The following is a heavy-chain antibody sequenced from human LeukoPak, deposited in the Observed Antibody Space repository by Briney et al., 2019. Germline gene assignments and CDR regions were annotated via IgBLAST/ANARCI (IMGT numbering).Heavy chain of an antibody. V-gene: IGHV3-23*01. Sequence: PGGSLRLSCAASGFTFSSYAMSWVRQAPGKGLEWVSAISGSGGSTYYADSVKGRFTISRDNSKNTVYLQMNSLRPEDTAVYYCAKEVSMGPYNSMRYYYYMDVWGKGTTVTVSS. CDR1: GFTFSSYA. CDR2: ISGSGGST. CDR3: AKEVSMGPYNSMRYYYYMDV. D-gene: IGHD2/OR15-2a*01. J-gene: IGHJ6*03.